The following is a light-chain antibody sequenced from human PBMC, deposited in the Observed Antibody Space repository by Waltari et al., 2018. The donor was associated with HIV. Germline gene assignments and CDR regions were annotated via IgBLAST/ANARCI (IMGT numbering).Light chain of an antibody. CDR3: QQYNSYPRT. CDR1: QNISNW. CDR2: KAS. Sequence: DIQMTQSPSTLSVFVRDRVTFTCRASQNISNWLAWYQQKPGKAPKLLIYKASSLESGVPSRFSGSGSGTEFTLTISSLQPDDFAIYYCQQYNSYPRTFGQGTKVEIK. J-gene: IGKJ1*01. V-gene: IGKV1-5*03.